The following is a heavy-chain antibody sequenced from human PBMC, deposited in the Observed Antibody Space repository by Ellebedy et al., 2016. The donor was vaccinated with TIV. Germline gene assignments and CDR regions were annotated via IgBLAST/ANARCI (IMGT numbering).Heavy chain of an antibody. Sequence: GESLKISCAASGFIFNSHGMHWVRQAPGKGLEWVAVISSHGMTTYYADSVKGRFTISRDNSENTLHLQMNSLRAEDTAVYYCPKGQRVVTAPFDFWGQGTLVTVSS. CDR3: PKGQRVVTAPFDF. D-gene: IGHD2-21*02. CDR2: ISSHGMTT. J-gene: IGHJ4*02. CDR1: GFIFNSHG. V-gene: IGHV3-30*18.